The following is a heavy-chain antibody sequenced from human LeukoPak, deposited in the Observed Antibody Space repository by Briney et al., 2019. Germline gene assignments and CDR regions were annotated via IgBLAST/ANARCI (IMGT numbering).Heavy chain of an antibody. D-gene: IGHD6-19*01. CDR3: ARDTRIAVAGTYYYYYMDV. CDR2: IYTSGST. CDR1: GNSFGDYY. V-gene: IGHV4-4*07. J-gene: IGHJ6*03. Sequence: PSETLSLTCTVSGNSFGDYYWSWIRQPAGKGLEWIGRIYTSGSTTYNPSLKSRVTMSVDTSKSQFSLKLSSVTAADTAVYYCARDTRIAVAGTYYYYYMDVWGKGTTVTISS.